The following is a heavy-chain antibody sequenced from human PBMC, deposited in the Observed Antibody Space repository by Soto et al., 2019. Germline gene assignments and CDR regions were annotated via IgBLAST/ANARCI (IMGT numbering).Heavy chain of an antibody. D-gene: IGHD3-3*01. J-gene: IGHJ6*02. CDR3: AKDKYDFWSGYVGAGMDV. V-gene: IGHV3-43D*04. CDR2: ISWDGGST. Sequence: PGGSLRLSCAASGFTFDDYAMHWVRQALGKGLEWVSLISWDGGSTYYADSVKGRFTISRDNSKNSLYLQMNSLRAEDTALYYCAKDKYDFWSGYVGAGMDVWGQGTTVTVSS. CDR1: GFTFDDYA.